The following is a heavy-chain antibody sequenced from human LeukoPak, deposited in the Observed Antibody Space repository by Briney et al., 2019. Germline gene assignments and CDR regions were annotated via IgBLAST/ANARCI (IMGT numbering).Heavy chain of an antibody. Sequence: SDTLSLTCAVSGYSISSSNWWGWIRQPPGKGLEWIGYIYYSGSTYYNPSLKSRVTMSVDTSKNQFSLKLSSVTAVDTAVYYCGKDGGGFCGGTSGYGGVFVSWGKGTMVPVSS. CDR2: IYYSGST. V-gene: IGHV4-28*03. J-gene: IGHJ3*02. CDR1: GYSISSSNW. CDR3: GKDGGGFCGGTSGYGGVFVS. D-gene: IGHD2-2*01.